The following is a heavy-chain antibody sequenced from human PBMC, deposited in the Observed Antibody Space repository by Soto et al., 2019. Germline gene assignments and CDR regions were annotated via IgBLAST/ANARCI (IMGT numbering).Heavy chain of an antibody. CDR3: ARLYDSSGYYYYYYGMDV. CDR1: GYTFTSYD. Sequence: ASVKVSCKASGYTFTSYDINWVRQATGQGLEWMGWMNPNSGNTGYAQKFQGRVTMTRNTSISTAYMELSSLRSEDTAVYYCARLYDSSGYYYYYYGMDVWGQGXTVTVYS. J-gene: IGHJ6*02. V-gene: IGHV1-8*02. CDR2: MNPNSGNT. D-gene: IGHD3-22*01.